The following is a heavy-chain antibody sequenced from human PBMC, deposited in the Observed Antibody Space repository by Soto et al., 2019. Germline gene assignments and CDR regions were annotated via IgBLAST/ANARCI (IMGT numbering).Heavy chain of an antibody. CDR1: GGSISSGDYY. D-gene: IGHD3-10*01. J-gene: IGHJ4*02. Sequence: QVQLQESGPGLVKPSQTLSLTCTVSGGSISSGDYYWSWIRQPPGKGLEWIGYIYYSGSTYYNPFLNSRVTLSVDTSNTQFSRKLSSVTAADTDVYYCARALRVRGVFDYWGQGTLVTVSS. CDR2: IYYSGST. CDR3: ARALRVRGVFDY. V-gene: IGHV4-30-4*01.